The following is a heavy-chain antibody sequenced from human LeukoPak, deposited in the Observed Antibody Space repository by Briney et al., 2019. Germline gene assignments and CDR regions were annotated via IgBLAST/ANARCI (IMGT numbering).Heavy chain of an antibody. Sequence: GGSLRLSCAASGFTCSSYAMSWVRQAPGKGLEWVSAISGSGGSTYYADSVKGRFTISRDNSKNTLYLQMNSLRTEDTAVYYCAKDSCSSTSCYRGFDYWGQGTLVTVSP. V-gene: IGHV3-23*01. CDR1: GFTCSSYA. J-gene: IGHJ4*02. CDR2: ISGSGGST. CDR3: AKDSCSSTSCYRGFDY. D-gene: IGHD2-2*02.